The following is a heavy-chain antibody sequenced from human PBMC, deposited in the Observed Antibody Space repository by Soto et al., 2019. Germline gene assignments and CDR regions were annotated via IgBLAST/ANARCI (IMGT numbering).Heavy chain of an antibody. D-gene: IGHD5-18*01. CDR1: GGSISSSSYY. V-gene: IGHV4-39*01. CDR3: ARHNRGYSYGQDWFDP. J-gene: IGHJ5*02. CDR2: IYYSGST. Sequence: QLQLQESGPGLVKPSETLSLTCTVSGGSISSSSYYWGWIHQPPGKGLEWIGSIYYSGSTYYNPSLKSRVTISVDTSKNQFSLKLSSVTAADTAVYYCARHNRGYSYGQDWFDPWGQGTLVTVSS.